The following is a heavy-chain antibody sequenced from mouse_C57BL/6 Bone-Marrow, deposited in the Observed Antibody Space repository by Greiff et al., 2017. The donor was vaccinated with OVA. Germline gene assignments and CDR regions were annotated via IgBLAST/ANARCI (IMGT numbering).Heavy chain of an antibody. CDR2: IDPENGDT. D-gene: IGHD1-1*01. CDR1: GFNIKDDY. CDR3: TTGTTVVGAMDY. Sequence: EVQLQQSGAELVRPGASVKLSCTASGFNIKDDYMPWVKQRPEQGLEWIGWIDPENGDTEYASKFQGKATITADTSSNTAYLQLSSLTSEDTAVYYCTTGTTVVGAMDYWGQGTSVTVSS. V-gene: IGHV14-4*01. J-gene: IGHJ4*01.